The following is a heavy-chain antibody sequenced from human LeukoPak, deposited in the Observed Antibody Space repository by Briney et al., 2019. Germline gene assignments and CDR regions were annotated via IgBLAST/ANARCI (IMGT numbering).Heavy chain of an antibody. CDR2: ISSSGSYM. CDR1: GFTFSSYS. D-gene: IGHD3-9*01. V-gene: IGHV3-21*01. J-gene: IGHJ4*02. Sequence: KPGGSLRLSCAASGFTFSSYSMNWVRQAPGKGLEWVSSISSSGSYMYYADSVKGRFTISRDNDKNSLYLQMSSLRAEDTAVYYCASVIEVGIWLFDCWGQGTLVTVSS. CDR3: ASVIEVGIWLFDC.